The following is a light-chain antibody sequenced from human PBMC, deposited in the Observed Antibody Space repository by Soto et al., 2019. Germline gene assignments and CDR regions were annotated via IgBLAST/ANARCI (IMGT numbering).Light chain of an antibody. J-gene: IGLJ2*01. CDR2: LNSDGSH. CDR1: SGHSNYA. V-gene: IGLV4-69*01. Sequence: QPVLTQSPSASASLGASVKLTCTLSSGHSNYAIAWHQQQSEKGPRYLMKLNSDGSHSKGDGIPDRFSGSSSGAERYLTISSLQSEDEAAYYCQTWGSGIVEFGGGTKLTVL. CDR3: QTWGSGIVE.